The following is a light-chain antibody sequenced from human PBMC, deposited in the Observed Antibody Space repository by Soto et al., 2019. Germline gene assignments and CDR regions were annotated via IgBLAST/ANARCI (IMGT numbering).Light chain of an antibody. J-gene: IGKJ1*01. CDR3: QYYNNYCWT. CDR2: AAS. V-gene: IGKV1-27*01. CDR1: QGIRNF. Sequence: DIQMTQSPTSLSASVGDRVTITCRASQGIRNFVAWYQQKPGKAPKLLIYAASTLQSGVPSRFSGSGSGTEFTLTISSLQPDDFATYYCQYYNNYCWTFGQGTKVEIK.